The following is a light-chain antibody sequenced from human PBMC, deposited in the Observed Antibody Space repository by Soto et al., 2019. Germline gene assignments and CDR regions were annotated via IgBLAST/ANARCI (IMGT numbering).Light chain of an antibody. CDR2: GAS. Sequence: EIVLTQSPGTPSLSPGERATLSCRASQSVSSSYLAWYQQKPGQAPRLLIYGASSRATGIPDRFSGSGSGTDFTLTISRLEPEDFAVYYCQQYGRSPRTFGQGTKVDIK. CDR1: QSVSSSY. J-gene: IGKJ1*01. CDR3: QQYGRSPRT. V-gene: IGKV3-20*01.